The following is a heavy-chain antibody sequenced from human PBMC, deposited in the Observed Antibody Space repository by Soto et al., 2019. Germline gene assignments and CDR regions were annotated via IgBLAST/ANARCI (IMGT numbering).Heavy chain of an antibody. J-gene: IGHJ4*02. CDR2: ISSTTNYI. CDR3: ERESEDLTSNFDY. V-gene: IGHV3-21*06. Sequence: GGSLRLSCAASGFTYTRYSMNWVRQAPGKGLEWVSSISSTTNYIYYGDSMKGRFTISRDNAKNSLYLEMNSLRAEDTAVYYCERESEDLTSNFDYWGQGTLVTVSS. CDR1: GFTYTRYS.